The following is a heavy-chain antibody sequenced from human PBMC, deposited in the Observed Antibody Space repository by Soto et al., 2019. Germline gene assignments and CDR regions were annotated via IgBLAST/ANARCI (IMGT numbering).Heavy chain of an antibody. CDR1: GFTFSSYG. V-gene: IGHV3-30*18. J-gene: IGHJ4*02. CDR3: ANDQRWLHDYYHY. CDR2: ISSDGSNK. Sequence: QVQLVESGGGVVQPGRSLRLSCAASGFTFSSYGMHWVRQAPRKGLEWVAVISSDGSNKYYADSVKRRFTISRDTSKITLYLQMNSLRAEDTAVYYCANDQRWLHDYYHYWGQGTLVTVSS. D-gene: IGHD5-12*01.